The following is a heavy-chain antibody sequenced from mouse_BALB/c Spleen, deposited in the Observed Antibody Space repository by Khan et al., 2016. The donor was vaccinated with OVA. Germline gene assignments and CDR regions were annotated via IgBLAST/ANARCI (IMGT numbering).Heavy chain of an antibody. CDR2: ISSGGDYT. J-gene: IGHJ3*01. Sequence: EVELVESGGDLVKPGGSLKLSCAASGFTFSSYGMSWVRQTPDKRLEWVATISSGGDYTYYPASVKGRFTISRDNAKNTLYLQMSSLKSDDTAMYYCASHLTGSFAYWGQGTLVTVSA. D-gene: IGHD4-1*01. CDR3: ASHLTGSFAY. V-gene: IGHV5-6*01. CDR1: GFTFSSYG.